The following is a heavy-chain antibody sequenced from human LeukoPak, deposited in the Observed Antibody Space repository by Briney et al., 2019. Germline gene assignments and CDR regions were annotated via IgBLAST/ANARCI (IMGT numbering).Heavy chain of an antibody. CDR2: IYYSGST. CDR1: GGSISSYY. J-gene: IGHJ4*02. CDR3: ASGGSRVSGHDY. Sequence: SQTLSLTCTVSGGSISSYYWSWIRQPPGKGLEWIGYIYYSGSTNYNPSLKSRVTISVDTSKNQFSLKLSSVTAADTAVYYCASGGSRVSGHDYWGQGTLVTVSS. D-gene: IGHD2-15*01. V-gene: IGHV4-59*01.